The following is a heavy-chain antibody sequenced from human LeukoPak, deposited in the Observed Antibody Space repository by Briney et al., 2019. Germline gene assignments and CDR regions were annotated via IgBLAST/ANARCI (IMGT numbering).Heavy chain of an antibody. CDR2: IYHSGST. Sequence: PSETLSLTCTVSGYSISSGYYWGCRRPPPRKGVGGMGCIYHSGSTYYNLSLRSRVTIAVDTSKTQFSLRLSSVTAADTAVYYCAREAALPYSFDYWGQGTLVTVSS. V-gene: IGHV4-38-2*02. J-gene: IGHJ4*02. CDR3: AREAALPYSFDY. D-gene: IGHD1-1*01. CDR1: GYSISSGYY.